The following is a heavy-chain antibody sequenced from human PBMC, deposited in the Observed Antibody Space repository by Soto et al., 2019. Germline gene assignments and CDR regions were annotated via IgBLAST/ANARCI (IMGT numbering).Heavy chain of an antibody. J-gene: IGHJ4*02. CDR3: ARNQPGHDY. CDR1: GFTFSNFW. V-gene: IGHV3-74*01. D-gene: IGHD3-10*01. Sequence: EVQLVESGGGVVQPGGSLRLSCEASGFTFSNFWMHWVRQAPGKGLEWVSRITGDARGTTHADSVKGRFSISRDNAKNTLYLPMDSLRVEDTAVYYCARNQPGHDYWGQGTLVTVSS. CDR2: ITGDARGT.